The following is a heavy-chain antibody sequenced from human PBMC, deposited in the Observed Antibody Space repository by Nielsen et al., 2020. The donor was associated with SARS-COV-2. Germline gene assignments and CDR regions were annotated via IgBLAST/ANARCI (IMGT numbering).Heavy chain of an antibody. Sequence: GESLKISCAASGFTFSSYAMHWVRQAPGKGLEWVAVISYDGSNKYYADSVKGRFTISRDNSKNTLYLQMNSLRAEDTAVYYCARGGPWGTTPSNWFDPWGQGTLVTVSS. CDR2: ISYDGSNK. D-gene: IGHD2/OR15-2a*01. V-gene: IGHV3-30-3*01. CDR3: ARGGPWGTTPSNWFDP. J-gene: IGHJ5*02. CDR1: GFTFSSYA.